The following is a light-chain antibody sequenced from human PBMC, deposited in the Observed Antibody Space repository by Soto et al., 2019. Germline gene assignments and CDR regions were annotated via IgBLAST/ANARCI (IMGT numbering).Light chain of an antibody. J-gene: IGKJ1*01. Sequence: VQMTQSPSTLSASFCYRVTITCRASQSISRWLAWYQQKPGKAPKLLIYETSSLEDGVPSRFTGSGSGTEFSLTITSLQTEDFASYYCQQYKDYWTFGQGTKVDIK. CDR1: QSISRW. CDR3: QQYKDYWT. V-gene: IGKV1-5*03. CDR2: ETS.